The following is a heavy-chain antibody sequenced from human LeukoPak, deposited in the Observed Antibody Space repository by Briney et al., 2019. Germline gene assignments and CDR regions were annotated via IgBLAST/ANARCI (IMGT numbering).Heavy chain of an antibody. CDR2: INPSGGST. CDR1: GYTFTSYY. Sequence: ASVKVSCKASGYTFTSYYMHWVRQAPGQGLEWMGIINPSGGSTSYAQKFQGRVTMTRDTSTSTVYMELSSLRSEDAAVYYCARDHPRYSSSWYRNWFDPWGQGTLVTVSS. D-gene: IGHD6-13*01. CDR3: ARDHPRYSSSWYRNWFDP. J-gene: IGHJ5*02. V-gene: IGHV1-46*01.